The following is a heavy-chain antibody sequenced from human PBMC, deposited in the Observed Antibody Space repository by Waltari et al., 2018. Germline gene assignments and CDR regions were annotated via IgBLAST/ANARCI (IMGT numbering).Heavy chain of an antibody. Sequence: QVQLQESGPGLVKPSGTLSLTCAVSGDSVPAASNNWWSWVRQSPGKGLEWIGQILRSGKTNYHPSFASRVTMSLDTSSDSFSLRMTSATAADTAVYYCARDRGRGLYLDSWGQGILVTVSP. CDR2: ILRSGKT. J-gene: IGHJ4*02. CDR3: ARDRGRGLYLDS. D-gene: IGHD2-15*01. V-gene: IGHV4-4*02. CDR1: GDSVPAASNNW.